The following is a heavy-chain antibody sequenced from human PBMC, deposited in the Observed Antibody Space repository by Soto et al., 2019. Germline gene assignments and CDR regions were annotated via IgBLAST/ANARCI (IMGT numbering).Heavy chain of an antibody. CDR1: GFTFSSYA. Sequence: GGSLRLSCVASGFTFSSYAMGWVRQAPGKGLEWVSAIDAGGGGTYYADSVKGRFAISRDNSKNTLYLQMNSLRTEDTAHYYCARDKDWAFDYWGQGTPVTVSS. J-gene: IGHJ4*02. CDR3: ARDKDWAFDY. V-gene: IGHV3-23*01. D-gene: IGHD3-9*01. CDR2: IDAGGGGT.